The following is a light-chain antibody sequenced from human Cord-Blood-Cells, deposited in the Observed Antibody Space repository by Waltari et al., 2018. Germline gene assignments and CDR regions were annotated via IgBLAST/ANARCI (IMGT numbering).Light chain of an antibody. CDR1: SSDVGGYNY. V-gene: IGLV2-8*01. CDR2: EVS. J-gene: IGLJ2*01. Sequence: QSALTQSPSASGSPGQSVTISCTGTSSDVGGYNYVSWYQQHPGKAPKPMIYEVSKRPSGVPDRFSGSKSDNTASLTVSGLQAEDEADYYCSSYAGSNNLVFGGGTKLTVL. CDR3: SSYAGSNNLV.